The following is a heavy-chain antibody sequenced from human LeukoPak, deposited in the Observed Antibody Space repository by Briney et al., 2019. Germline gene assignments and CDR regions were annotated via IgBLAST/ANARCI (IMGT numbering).Heavy chain of an antibody. V-gene: IGHV1-69*04. D-gene: IGHD6-13*01. CDR3: ARGSSSWYGGFDP. CDR2: IIPTLGIT. CDR1: GGTFSNYA. J-gene: IGHJ5*02. Sequence: SVKVSCKASGGTFSNYAISWVRQAPGQGLEWMGRIIPTLGITNYAQKFQGSVTITADKSTGTAFMELSSLRSEDTAVYYCARGSSSWYGGFDPWGQGTLVTVSS.